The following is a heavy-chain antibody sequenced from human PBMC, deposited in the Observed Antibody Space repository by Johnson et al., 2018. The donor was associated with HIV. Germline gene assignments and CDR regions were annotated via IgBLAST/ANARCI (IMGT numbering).Heavy chain of an antibody. CDR3: ARVNEDLLYAFDI. CDR2: INSDGSST. J-gene: IGHJ3*02. D-gene: IGHD1-1*01. CDR1: GFTFSDYY. Sequence: QEQLVESGGGLVKPGGSLKLSCAASGFTFSDYYMSWIRQAPGKGLEWVSGINSDGSSTSYADSVKGRFTISRDNAKNTLYLQMNSLRAEDTAVYYCARVNEDLLYAFDIWGQGTMVTVSS. V-gene: IGHV3-11*05.